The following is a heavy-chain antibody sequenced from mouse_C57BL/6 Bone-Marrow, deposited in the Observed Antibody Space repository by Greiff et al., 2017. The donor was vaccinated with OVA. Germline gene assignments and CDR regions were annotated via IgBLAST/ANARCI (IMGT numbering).Heavy chain of an antibody. D-gene: IGHD1-1*01. CDR2: IDPGGGDN. CDR3: TTIYYYGSSYGNYAMDY. Sequence: EVQLQQSGAELVRPGASVKLSCTASGFNIKDDYMHWVKQRPEQGLEWIGWIDPGGGDNDYAAKFQGKATITADTSSNTAYLQLSSLTSEDTAVYYCTTIYYYGSSYGNYAMDYWCQGTSVTVSS. CDR1: GFNIKDDY. J-gene: IGHJ4*01. V-gene: IGHV14-4*01.